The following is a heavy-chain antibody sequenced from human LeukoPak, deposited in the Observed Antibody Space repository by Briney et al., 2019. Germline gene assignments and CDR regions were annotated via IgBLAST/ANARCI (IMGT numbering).Heavy chain of an antibody. CDR2: ISGSGGST. Sequence: GGSLRLSCTASGFTFTTYTVNWVRQAPGKGLEWVSAISGSGGSTYYAGSVKGRFTISRDNSKNTLYLQMNSLRAEDTAVYYCSKVQGSYSSSGGYDYWGQGTLVTVSS. CDR1: GFTFTTYT. D-gene: IGHD6-6*01. V-gene: IGHV3-23*01. CDR3: SKVQGSYSSSGGYDY. J-gene: IGHJ4*02.